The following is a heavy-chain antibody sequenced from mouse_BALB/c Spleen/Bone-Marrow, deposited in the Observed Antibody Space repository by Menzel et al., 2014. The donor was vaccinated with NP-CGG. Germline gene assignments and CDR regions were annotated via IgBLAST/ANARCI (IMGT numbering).Heavy chain of an antibody. J-gene: IGHJ2*01. CDR1: GFSLTSYG. Sequence: VQLQQSGPGLVSPSQRLSITCTVSGFSLTSYGVHWVRQPPGKGLEWLGVIWAGGSTNYNSALMSRLSISKDNSKSQVFLKMNSLQTDDTAMYYCARVIRYESYFDYWGQGTTLTVSS. CDR3: ARVIRYESYFDY. D-gene: IGHD2-14*01. V-gene: IGHV2-9*02. CDR2: IWAGGST.